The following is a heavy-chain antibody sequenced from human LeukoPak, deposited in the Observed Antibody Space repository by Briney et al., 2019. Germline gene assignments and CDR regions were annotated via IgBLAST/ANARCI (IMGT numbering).Heavy chain of an antibody. CDR1: GGTFSSYA. D-gene: IGHD3-16*02. V-gene: IGHV1-69*04. Sequence: ASVKVSCKASGGTFSSYAISWVRQAPGQGVEWMGRIFLILGIANYAQKFQGRVTITADKSTSTAYMELSSLRSEDTAVYYYARDPYYYVWGSYRYITMVYFDYWGQGTLVTVSS. J-gene: IGHJ4*02. CDR3: ARDPYYYVWGSYRYITMVYFDY. CDR2: IFLILGIA.